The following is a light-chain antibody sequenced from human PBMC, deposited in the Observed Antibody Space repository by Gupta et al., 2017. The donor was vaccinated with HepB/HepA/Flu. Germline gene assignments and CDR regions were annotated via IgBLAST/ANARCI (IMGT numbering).Light chain of an antibody. J-gene: IGLJ2*01. CDR2: KDR. CDR1: VRAKKY. CDR3: YSATDNNLGV. V-gene: IGLV3-27*01. Sequence: SYALPPPSSVSVSPGQAARITCSGDVRAKKYARWYQQKPGQAPVLVIYKDRKRPSGIPERFSGSSSGTTVTLTIGGAQGEEEADYYCYSATDNNLGVFGGGTKLTVL.